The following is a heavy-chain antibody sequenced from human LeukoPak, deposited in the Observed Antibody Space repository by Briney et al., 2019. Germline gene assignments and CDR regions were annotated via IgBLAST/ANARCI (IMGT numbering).Heavy chain of an antibody. J-gene: IGHJ4*02. CDR1: VYTFTDYY. CDR2: INPNSGVT. D-gene: IGHD3-22*01. Sequence: ASVKVSCKASVYTFTDYYLHWARQAPGQGLEWMGWINPNSGVTHYAQKFQGRVTMTRDTSISTAYMELSRLRSDDTAVFYCAREDSSGYLRGENYFDYWGQGTLVTVSS. V-gene: IGHV1-2*02. CDR3: AREDSSGYLRGENYFDY.